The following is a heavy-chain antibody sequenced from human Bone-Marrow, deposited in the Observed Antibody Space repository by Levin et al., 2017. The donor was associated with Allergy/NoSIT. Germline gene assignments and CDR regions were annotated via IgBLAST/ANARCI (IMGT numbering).Heavy chain of an antibody. CDR3: ARAWGIAVAFDY. CDR1: GGTFSSYA. CDR2: IIPIFGTA. Sequence: SVKVSCKASGGTFSSYAISWVRQAPGQGLEWMGGIIPIFGTANYAQKFQGRVTITADESTSTAYMELSSLRSEDTAVYYCARAWGIAVAFDYWGQGTLVTVSS. D-gene: IGHD6-19*01. V-gene: IGHV1-69*13. J-gene: IGHJ4*02.